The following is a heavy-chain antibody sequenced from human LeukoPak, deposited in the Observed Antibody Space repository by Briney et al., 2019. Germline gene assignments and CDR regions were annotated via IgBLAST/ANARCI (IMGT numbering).Heavy chain of an antibody. CDR3: ARGRGQLVTPHFAIRY. J-gene: IGHJ4*02. Sequence: PSETLSLTCAVYGGSFSGYYWSWIRQPPGKGLEWIGEINHSGSTNYNPSLKSRVTISVDTSKNQFSLKLRSVTAADTAVYYCARGRGQLVTPHFAIRYWGPGTLVTVSS. CDR1: GGSFSGYY. V-gene: IGHV4-34*01. D-gene: IGHD6-6*01. CDR2: INHSGST.